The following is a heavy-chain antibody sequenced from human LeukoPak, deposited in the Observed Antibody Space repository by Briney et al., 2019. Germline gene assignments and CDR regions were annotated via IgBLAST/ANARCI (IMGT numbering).Heavy chain of an antibody. D-gene: IGHD4-17*01. V-gene: IGHV1-18*01. J-gene: IGHJ4*02. Sequence: GASVKVSCKASGYTLTSYGISWVRQAPGQGLEWMGWISAYNGNTNYAQKLQGRVTMTTDTSTSTAYMEPRSLRSDDTAVYYCARDRPDYGDYADWGQGTLVTVSS. CDR1: GYTLTSYG. CDR3: ARDRPDYGDYAD. CDR2: ISAYNGNT.